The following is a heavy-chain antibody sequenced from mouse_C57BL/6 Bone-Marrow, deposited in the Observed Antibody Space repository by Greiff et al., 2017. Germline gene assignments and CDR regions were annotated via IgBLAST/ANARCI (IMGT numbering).Heavy chain of an antibody. CDR1: GYSFNTYA. J-gene: IGHJ1*03. Sequence: VQLQQSGGGLVQPQASLKLSCAASGYSFNTYAMNWVRQAPGKGLEWVARIRSTSNNYATYYADSVKDRFTISRDDSESMLYLQMNNVKTEDTAMYYCVIGYNGSSADWYFDVWGTGTTVTVSS. V-gene: IGHV10-1*01. CDR3: VIGYNGSSADWYFDV. D-gene: IGHD1-1*01. CDR2: IRSTSNNYAT.